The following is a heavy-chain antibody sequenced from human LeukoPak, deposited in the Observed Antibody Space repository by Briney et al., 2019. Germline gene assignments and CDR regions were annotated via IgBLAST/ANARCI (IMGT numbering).Heavy chain of an antibody. V-gene: IGHV3-48*03. CDR3: TTRTVATNFEY. CDR1: GFSFSVYE. D-gene: IGHD6-19*01. J-gene: IGHJ4*02. Sequence: GGSLRLSCAASGFSFSVYEMHCVRQAPGKGLEWISDISSSGTTTYYADSVKGRFTISRDNAKKSLYLQMNSLRAEDTAVYYCTTRTVATNFEYWGQGTLVTVSS. CDR2: ISSSGTTT.